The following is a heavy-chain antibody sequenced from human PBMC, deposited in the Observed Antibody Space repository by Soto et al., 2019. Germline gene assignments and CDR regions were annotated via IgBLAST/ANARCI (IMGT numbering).Heavy chain of an antibody. J-gene: IGHJ4*02. CDR1: GGSITSHY. CDR3: ARRYSGYGDY. Sequence: PSETLSLTCSVSGGSITSHYCSWFRQPPGKGLEWIGYIHHSGSTSYNPSLKSRVTISVDTSKNQFSLKLSSVTAADTAVYYCARRYSGYGDYWGQGTLVTVSS. V-gene: IGHV4-59*08. CDR2: IHHSGST. D-gene: IGHD5-12*01.